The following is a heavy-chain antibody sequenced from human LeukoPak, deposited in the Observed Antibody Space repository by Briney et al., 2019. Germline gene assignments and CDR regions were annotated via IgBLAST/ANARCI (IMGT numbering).Heavy chain of an antibody. J-gene: IGHJ4*02. CDR3: ARSYCGSDCSSGGGIVDY. D-gene: IGHD2-21*02. V-gene: IGHV4-59*08. Sequence: SETPSLTCTVSGGSISSYYWSWIRQPPGKGLEWIGYIYYSESTNYNPSLKSRVTISADTSKNQFSLKLSSVTAADTAVYYCARSYCGSDCSSGGGIVDYWGQGTRVSVSS. CDR1: GGSISSYY. CDR2: IYYSEST.